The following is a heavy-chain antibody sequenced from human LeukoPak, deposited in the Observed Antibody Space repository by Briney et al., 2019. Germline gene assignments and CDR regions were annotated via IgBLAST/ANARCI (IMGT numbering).Heavy chain of an antibody. D-gene: IGHD6-13*01. V-gene: IGHV6-1*01. J-gene: IGHJ4*02. CDR1: GDSDSSNRAA. CDR2: TYYRSKWYN. CDR3: AREEQQLGTYYFDY. Sequence: SQTLSITCAISGDSDSSNRAAWNWIRQSPSRGLEWLGRTYYRSKWYNDYAVSVKSRITINPDTSKNQFSLQLNSVTPEDTAVYYCAREEQQLGTYYFDYWGQGTLVTVSS.